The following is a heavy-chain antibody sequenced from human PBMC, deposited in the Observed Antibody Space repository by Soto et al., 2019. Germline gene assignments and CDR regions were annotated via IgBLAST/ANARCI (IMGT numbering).Heavy chain of an antibody. CDR3: AREGTVTGWFDP. V-gene: IGHV4-30-4*01. Sequence: QVQLQESGPGLVKPSQTLSLTCTVSGGSISSGDYYWSWIRQPPGKGLEWIGYIYYRGSTYYNPTLKRRVTISVDTSKNQFSLKLSSVTAADTAVYYCAREGTVTGWFDPWGQGTLVTVSS. CDR2: IYYRGST. CDR1: GGSISSGDYY. J-gene: IGHJ5*02. D-gene: IGHD4-17*01.